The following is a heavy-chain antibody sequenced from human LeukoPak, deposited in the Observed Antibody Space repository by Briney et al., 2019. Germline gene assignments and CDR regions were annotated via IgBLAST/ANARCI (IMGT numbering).Heavy chain of an antibody. CDR3: ARDTRGIFDY. Sequence: PGGSLRLSCADSGFTFSTYLMSWVRQAPGKGLEWVANIKQDGSEKNYVDSVRGRFTISRDNAKNSLYLQMNSLRAEDTAVYFCARDTRGIFDYWGPGTLVTVSS. CDR1: GFTFSTYL. J-gene: IGHJ4*02. D-gene: IGHD3-10*01. CDR2: IKQDGSEK. V-gene: IGHV3-7*05.